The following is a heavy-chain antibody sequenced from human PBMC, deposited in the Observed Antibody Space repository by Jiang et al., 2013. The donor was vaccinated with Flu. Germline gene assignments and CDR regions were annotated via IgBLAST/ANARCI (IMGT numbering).Heavy chain of an antibody. CDR3: ARRGGGRYRKAFDY. CDR1: GGSISSSSYY. V-gene: IGHV4-39*01. D-gene: IGHD3-16*02. CDR2: IYYSGST. J-gene: IGHJ4*02. Sequence: LLKPSETMSLTCTVSGGSISSSSYYWGWIRQPPGKGLEWIGSIYYSGSTYYNPSLKSRVTISVDTSKNQFSLKLSSVTAADTAVYYCARRGGGRYRKAFDYWGQGTLVTVSS.